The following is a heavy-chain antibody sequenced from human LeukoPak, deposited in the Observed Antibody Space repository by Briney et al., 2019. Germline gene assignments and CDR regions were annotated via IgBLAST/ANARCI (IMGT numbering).Heavy chain of an antibody. V-gene: IGHV1-18*04. Sequence: GASVKVSCKASGYTFTSYGISWVRQAPGQGLEWMGWISGYNGNTNYAQKLQGRVTMTTDTSTSTAYMELRGLRSDDTAVYYCARVSPTVLEGDYWGQGTLVTVSS. D-gene: IGHD1-1*01. CDR3: ARVSPTVLEGDY. CDR2: ISGYNGNT. CDR1: GYTFTSYG. J-gene: IGHJ4*02.